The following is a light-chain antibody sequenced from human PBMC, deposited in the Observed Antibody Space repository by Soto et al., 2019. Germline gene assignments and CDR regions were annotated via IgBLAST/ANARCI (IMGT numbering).Light chain of an antibody. CDR1: SYDIGAGFD. Sequence: QSVLTQPPSVSGAPGQRVTISCTGSSYDIGAGFDVHWYQHLPGTAPKLLISGNTNRPSGVPGRFSGSKSGTSASLVITGLQADDEADYYCQSYENSRTGFYVFGTGTKLTVL. CDR3: QSYENSRTGFYV. J-gene: IGLJ1*01. V-gene: IGLV1-40*01. CDR2: GNT.